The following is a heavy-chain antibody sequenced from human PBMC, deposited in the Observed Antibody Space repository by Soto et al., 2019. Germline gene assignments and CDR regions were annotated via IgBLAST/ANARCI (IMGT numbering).Heavy chain of an antibody. V-gene: IGHV3-30-3*01. D-gene: IGHD6-19*01. CDR2: ISYDGSNK. Sequence: QVPLVESGGGVVQPGRSLRLSCAASGFTFSSYAMHWVRQAPGKGLEWVAVISYDGSNKYYADSVKGRFTISRDNSKNTLYLQMNSLRAEDTAVYYCARDPGIAVAGTHYYYGMDVWGQGTTVTVSS. CDR3: ARDPGIAVAGTHYYYGMDV. CDR1: GFTFSSYA. J-gene: IGHJ6*02.